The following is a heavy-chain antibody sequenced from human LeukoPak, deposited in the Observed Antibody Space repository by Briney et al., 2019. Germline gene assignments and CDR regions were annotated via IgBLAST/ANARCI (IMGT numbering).Heavy chain of an antibody. Sequence: PGGSLRLSCAASGFTFDDYAMHWVRQAPGKGLEWVSGISWNSGSIGYADSVKGRFTISRDNAKNSLYLQMNSLKPEDTAVYYCARVAEAAAFDSWGQGTLVTVSS. V-gene: IGHV3-9*01. D-gene: IGHD6-13*01. CDR2: ISWNSGSI. CDR3: ARVAEAAAFDS. CDR1: GFTFDDYA. J-gene: IGHJ4*02.